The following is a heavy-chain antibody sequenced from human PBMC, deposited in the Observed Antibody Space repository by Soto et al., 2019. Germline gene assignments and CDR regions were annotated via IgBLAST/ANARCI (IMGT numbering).Heavy chain of an antibody. CDR2: IYYSGST. CDR3: ASPLSSISSGWYFAFDI. Sequence: QVQLQESGPGLVKPSETLSLTCTVSGDSISRYYWSWIRQPPGKGLEWIGYIYYSGSTNYNPSLKSRVTISVDTSKNQFSLKLSSVTAADTAGYYCASPLSSISSGWYFAFDIWGQGTMVTVSS. V-gene: IGHV4-59*01. CDR1: GDSISRYY. D-gene: IGHD6-19*01. J-gene: IGHJ3*02.